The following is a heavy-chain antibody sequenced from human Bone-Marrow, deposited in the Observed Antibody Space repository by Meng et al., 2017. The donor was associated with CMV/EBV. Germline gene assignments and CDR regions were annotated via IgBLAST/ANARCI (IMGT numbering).Heavy chain of an antibody. CDR3: ARAATYYDYVWGSYREYYFDY. J-gene: IGHJ4*02. CDR2: INHSGST. Sequence: SETLSLTCAVYGGSFSGYYWSWIRQPPGKGLEWIGEINHSGSTNYNPSLKSRVTISVDTSKNQFSLKLSSVTAADTAVYYCARAATYYDYVWGSYREYYFDYWGQGNLVNVAS. CDR1: GGSFSGYY. V-gene: IGHV4-34*01. D-gene: IGHD3-16*02.